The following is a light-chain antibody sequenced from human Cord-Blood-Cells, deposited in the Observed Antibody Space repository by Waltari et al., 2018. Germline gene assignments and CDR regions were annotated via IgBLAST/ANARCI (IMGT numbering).Light chain of an antibody. CDR1: NSGSKS. CDR2: YDS. V-gene: IGLV3-21*04. Sequence: SYVLTQPPSVSVAPGKTARLTCGGNNSGSKSVHWYQQKPGQAPVLVIYYDSDRPSGIPERFSGSNSGTTATLTISRVEAGDEADYYCQVWDSSSDHRVFGGGTKLTVL. J-gene: IGLJ3*02. CDR3: QVWDSSSDHRV.